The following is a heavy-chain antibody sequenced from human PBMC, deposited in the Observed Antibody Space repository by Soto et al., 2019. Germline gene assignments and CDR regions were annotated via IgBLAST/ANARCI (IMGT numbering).Heavy chain of an antibody. D-gene: IGHD3-22*01. V-gene: IGHV4-39*01. CDR1: GGSISSSSYY. J-gene: IGHJ5*02. CDR3: ATSYPGYDSSGYYWRWFDP. CDR2: IYYSGST. Sequence: SETLSLTCIVSGGSISSSSYYWGWIRQPPGKGLEWIGSIYYSGSTYYNPSLKSRVTISVDTSKNQFSLKLSSVTAADTAVYYCATSYPGYDSSGYYWRWFDPWGQGTPVTVSS.